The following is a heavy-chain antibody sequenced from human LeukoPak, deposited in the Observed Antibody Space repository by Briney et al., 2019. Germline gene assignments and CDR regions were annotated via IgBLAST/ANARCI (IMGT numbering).Heavy chain of an antibody. J-gene: IGHJ5*02. CDR1: GGTFSSYA. CDR2: IIPILGIA. D-gene: IGHD6-19*01. V-gene: IGHV1-69*04. CDR3: ARGGGLVPGTWFDP. Sequence: ASVKVSCKASGGTFSSYAISWVRQAPGQGLEWMGRIIPILGIANYAQKFQGRVTITADKSTSTAYMELSSLRSEDTAVYYCARGGGLVPGTWFDPWGQGTLVTVSS.